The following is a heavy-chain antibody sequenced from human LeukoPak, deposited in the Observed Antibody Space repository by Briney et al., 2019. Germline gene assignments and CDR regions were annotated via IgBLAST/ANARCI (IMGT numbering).Heavy chain of an antibody. CDR3: ARGGYYDFWTGYD. V-gene: IGHV4-59*08. Sequence: SETLSLTCTVSGGSISNYYWSWIRQPPGKGLEWIGYIFYSGSTNQNPSLKSRVTISLDTSKNQISLKLKSVTAADTAVYFCARGGYYDFWTGYDWGQGTLVTVSS. CDR1: GGSISNYY. CDR2: IFYSGST. J-gene: IGHJ4*02. D-gene: IGHD3/OR15-3a*01.